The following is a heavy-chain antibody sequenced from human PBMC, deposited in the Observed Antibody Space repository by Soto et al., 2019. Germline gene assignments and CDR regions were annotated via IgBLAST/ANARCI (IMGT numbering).Heavy chain of an antibody. CDR1: GYTYISYS. CDR3: ARDLGGWPDY. D-gene: IGHD2-15*01. Sequence: ASVKVSCKASGYTYISYSMHWVRQAPGQRLEWMGWINVGNGNTKYSQNFQGRVTINQDTSASTAYMELSSLRSEDTAVYYCARDLGGWPDYWGQGTLVTVS. CDR2: INVGNGNT. V-gene: IGHV1-3*01. J-gene: IGHJ4*02.